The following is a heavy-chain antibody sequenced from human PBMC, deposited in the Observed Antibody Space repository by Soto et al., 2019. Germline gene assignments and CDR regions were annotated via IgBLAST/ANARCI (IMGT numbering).Heavy chain of an antibody. Sequence: SGPTLVNPTQTLTLTCTISGSSLSTDGMCVSWIRQPPGKALEWLARIDWNDDKYYSTSLKTRLTISKDTSKNQAVLTMTKLDPADTVTYYCARVWWFGEKEYFQNWGQGTLVTVSS. V-gene: IGHV2-70*11. CDR2: IDWNDDK. D-gene: IGHD2-21*01. J-gene: IGHJ1*01. CDR3: ARVWWFGEKEYFQN. CDR1: GSSLSTDGMC.